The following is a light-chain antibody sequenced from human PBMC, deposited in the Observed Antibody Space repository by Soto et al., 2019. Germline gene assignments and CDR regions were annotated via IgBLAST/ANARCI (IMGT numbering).Light chain of an antibody. CDR2: RAS. CDR3: QHYNFWPHS. CDR1: QSVSNN. J-gene: IGKJ2*01. Sequence: EIVLTQSPGTLSLSPGERATLSCRASQSVSNNYLAWYQHKPGQAPRLLIYRASIRATGVPARFSGSGSGTEFTLTISGLQSEDVSIYFCQHYNFWPHSFGQGTKVDIK. V-gene: IGKV3-15*01.